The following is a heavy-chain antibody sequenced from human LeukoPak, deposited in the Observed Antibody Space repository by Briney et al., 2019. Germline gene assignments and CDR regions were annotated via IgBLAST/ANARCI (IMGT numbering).Heavy chain of an antibody. V-gene: IGHV1-3*03. CDR3: ATFYGARCFQGAFDI. Sequence: GASVKVSCKASGYTFTSYAMHWVRQAPGQRLEWMGWINAGNGNTKYSQEFQGRVTITRDTSASTAYMELSSLRSEDTAVYYCATFYGARCFQGAFDIWGQGTMVTVSS. D-gene: IGHD2/OR15-2a*01. J-gene: IGHJ3*02. CDR1: GYTFTSYA. CDR2: INAGNGNT.